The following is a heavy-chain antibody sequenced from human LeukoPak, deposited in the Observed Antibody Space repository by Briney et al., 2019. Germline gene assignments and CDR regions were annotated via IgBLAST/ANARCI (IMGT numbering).Heavy chain of an antibody. CDR2: IYYSGST. CDR3: ARGGGSYGFVLGAFDT. Sequence: SETLSLTCTVSGGSVSSGSYYWSWIRQPPGKGLEWIGYIYYSGSTNYNPSLKSRVTISVDTSKNQFSLKLSSVTAADTAVYYCARGGGSYGFVLGAFDTWGQGTMVTVSS. D-gene: IGHD1-26*01. J-gene: IGHJ3*02. V-gene: IGHV4-61*01. CDR1: GGSVSSGSYY.